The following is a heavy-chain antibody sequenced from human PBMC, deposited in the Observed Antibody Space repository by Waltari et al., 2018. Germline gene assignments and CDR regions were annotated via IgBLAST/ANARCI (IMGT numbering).Heavy chain of an antibody. CDR2: INHIGST. CDR1: GGSFSGYY. CDR3: ARSKFQEDGSGTSGYFDY. J-gene: IGHJ4*02. Sequence: QVQLQQWGAGLLKPSETLSLTCAVYGGSFSGYYWSWIRQPPGKGLEWIGEINHIGSTNYTPSLKSRVTISVDTSKNQFSLKLSSVTAADTAVYYCARSKFQEDGSGTSGYFDYWGQGTLVTVSS. V-gene: IGHV4-34*01. D-gene: IGHD3-10*01.